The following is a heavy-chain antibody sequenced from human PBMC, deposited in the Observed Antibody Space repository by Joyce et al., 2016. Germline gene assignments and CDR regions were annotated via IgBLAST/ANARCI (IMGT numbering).Heavy chain of an antibody. Sequence: QVQLQQRGAGLLKPSETLSLTCPVYGGYFSDYSWTLIRQPPGKGLEWLGEIDQSGSGNYNPSLKSRVSISGDTSKNQFSRRLASVTAADTAGYYCARGRNYYGAGSWTGMDVWGPGTTVTVSS. J-gene: IGHJ6*02. D-gene: IGHD3-10*01. CDR2: IDQSGSG. V-gene: IGHV4-34*01. CDR1: GGYFSDYS. CDR3: ARGRNYYGAGSWTGMDV.